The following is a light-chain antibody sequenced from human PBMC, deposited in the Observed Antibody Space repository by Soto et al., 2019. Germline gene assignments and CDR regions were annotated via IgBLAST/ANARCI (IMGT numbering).Light chain of an antibody. V-gene: IGKV3-20*01. CDR1: QSVSSY. Sequence: EIVLTQSPATLSLSPGERATLSCRASQSVSSYLAWYQQKPGQAPRLLIYGASSRATGIPDRFSGGGSGTDFSLTISTLDPEDFAVYYCQQYSSSPITFGQGTRLDIK. CDR3: QQYSSSPIT. J-gene: IGKJ5*01. CDR2: GAS.